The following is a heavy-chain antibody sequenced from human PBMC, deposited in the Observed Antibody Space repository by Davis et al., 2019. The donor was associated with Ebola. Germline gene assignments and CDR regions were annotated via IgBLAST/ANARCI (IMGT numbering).Heavy chain of an antibody. CDR2: INSDGSTT. J-gene: IGHJ4*02. Sequence: GEFLKISCAASGFTLSGYWMHWVRQAPGMRLVWVSRINSDGSTTTYADSVRGRFTISRDNAKNTLYLQMNSLRAEDTAVYYCARDRYSYHSSFSNWGQGTLVTVSS. CDR1: GFTLSGYW. V-gene: IGHV3-74*01. D-gene: IGHD3-22*01. CDR3: ARDRYSYHSSFSN.